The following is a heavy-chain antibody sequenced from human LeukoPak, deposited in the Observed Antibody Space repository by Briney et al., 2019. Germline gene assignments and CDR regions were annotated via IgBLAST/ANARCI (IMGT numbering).Heavy chain of an antibody. CDR2: ISSSSSYI. Sequence: PGGSLRLSCAASGFTFSSYSMNWVRQAPGKGLEWVSSISSSSSYIYYADSVKGRFTISRDNAKNSLYLQMNSLRAEDTAVYYCARHYGSVPTMRYWGQGTLVTVSS. V-gene: IGHV3-21*01. CDR3: ARHYGSVPTMRY. CDR1: GFTFSSYS. D-gene: IGHD3-10*01. J-gene: IGHJ4*02.